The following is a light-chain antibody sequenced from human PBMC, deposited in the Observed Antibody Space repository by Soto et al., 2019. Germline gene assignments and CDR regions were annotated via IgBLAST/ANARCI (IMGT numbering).Light chain of an antibody. J-gene: IGLJ1*01. Sequence: QSVLTQPASVSGSPGQSITISCTGTCSDVGGYNYVSWYQHHPGKAPKLMIFDVSNRPSGVSNRFSGSKSGNTASLTISGLQPGDEADYYCSSYTTSNTRQIVFGTGTKVTVL. CDR3: SSYTTSNTRQIV. CDR2: DVS. CDR1: CSDVGGYNY. V-gene: IGLV2-14*03.